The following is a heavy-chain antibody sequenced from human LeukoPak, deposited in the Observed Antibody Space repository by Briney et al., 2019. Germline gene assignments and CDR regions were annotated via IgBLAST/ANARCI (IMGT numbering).Heavy chain of an antibody. Sequence: PSETLSLTCTVSGGSISNSNSYWGWIRQPPGKGLEWIGYIHDSGSTYYNSSLKSRVTISVDTSKKQFSLKLSSVTAADTAVYYCASQYSSGWHQLDYWGQGTLVTVSS. D-gene: IGHD6-19*01. CDR2: IHDSGST. CDR1: GGSISNSNSY. V-gene: IGHV4-39*07. CDR3: ASQYSSGWHQLDY. J-gene: IGHJ4*02.